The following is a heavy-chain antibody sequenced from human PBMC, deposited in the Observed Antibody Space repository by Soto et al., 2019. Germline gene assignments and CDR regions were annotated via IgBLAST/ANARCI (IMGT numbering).Heavy chain of an antibody. Sequence: GASVKVSCKTSGYNFISSEISWVRQAPGQELELMGWMNPHTGETDATRKFQGRLTMTRNISINTAYLELSSLTSEDTAVYYCAKKHSGSSLAYWGQGSLVTSPQ. CDR1: GYNFISSE. J-gene: IGHJ4*02. CDR2: MNPHTGET. D-gene: IGHD6-6*01. V-gene: IGHV1-8*02. CDR3: AKKHSGSSLAY.